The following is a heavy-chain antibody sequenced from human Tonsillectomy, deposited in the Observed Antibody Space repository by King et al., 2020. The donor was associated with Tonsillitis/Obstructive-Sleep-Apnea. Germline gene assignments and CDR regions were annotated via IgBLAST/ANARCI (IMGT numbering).Heavy chain of an antibody. CDR3: AKDRASGLTSDAFDI. V-gene: IGHV3-23*04. CDR1: GFTFSSYA. Sequence: VQLVESGGGLVQPGGSLRLSCAASGFTFSSYAMSWVRQAPGKGREWVSAISGSVGSTYYADSVKGRFTISRDNSENTLYLQMNSLIAEDTAVYYCAKDRASGLTSDAFDIWGQGTMVTVSS. D-gene: IGHD5-12*01. J-gene: IGHJ3*02. CDR2: ISGSVGST.